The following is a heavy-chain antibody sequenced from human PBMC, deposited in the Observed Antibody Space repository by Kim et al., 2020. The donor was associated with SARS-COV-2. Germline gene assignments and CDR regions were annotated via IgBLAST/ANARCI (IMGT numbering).Heavy chain of an antibody. CDR3: ARGSLGFCSSSSCPEGAF. Sequence: SETLSLTCTVSGGSISNYYWSWIRQPPGKGLEWIGYIYYSGSTKYNPSLQSRVTMSVNTSKIQFSLKLSSVTAADTAVYYCARGSLGFCSSSSCPEGAF. V-gene: IGHV4-59*01. CDR2: IYYSGST. J-gene: IGHJ3*01. CDR1: GGSISNYY. D-gene: IGHD2-2*01.